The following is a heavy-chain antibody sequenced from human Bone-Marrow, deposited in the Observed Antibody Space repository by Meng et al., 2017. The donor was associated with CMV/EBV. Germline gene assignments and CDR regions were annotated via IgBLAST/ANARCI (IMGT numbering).Heavy chain of an antibody. CDR1: GGSISSSSYY. J-gene: IGHJ6*02. Sequence: GSLRLSCTVSGGSISSSSYYWGWIRQPPGKGLEWIGSIYYSGSTYYNPSLKSRVTISVDTSKNQFSLKLSSVTAADTAVYYCRRATFGDYYDSSGSLYYYYGMVVWGQGPTVTVSS. D-gene: IGHD3-22*01. CDR3: RRATFGDYYDSSGSLYYYYGMVV. CDR2: IYYSGST. V-gene: IGHV4-39*07.